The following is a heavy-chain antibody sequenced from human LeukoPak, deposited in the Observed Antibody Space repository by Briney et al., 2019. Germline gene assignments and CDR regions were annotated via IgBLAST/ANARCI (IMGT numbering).Heavy chain of an antibody. CDR1: GGSISSGGYS. D-gene: IGHD4-17*01. J-gene: IGHJ4*02. CDR2: IYHSGST. CDR3: ARGLDYGDFYFDY. V-gene: IGHV4-30-2*01. Sequence: SQTLSLTCAVSGGSISSGGYSWSWIRQPPGQGLEWIGYIYHSGSTYYNPSLKSRVTISVDRSKNQFSLKLSSVTAADTAVYYCARGLDYGDFYFDYWGQGTLVTVSS.